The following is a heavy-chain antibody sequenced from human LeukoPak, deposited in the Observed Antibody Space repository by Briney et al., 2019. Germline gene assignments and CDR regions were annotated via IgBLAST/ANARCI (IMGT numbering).Heavy chain of an antibody. V-gene: IGHV3-23*01. CDR2: ISASGGST. CDR1: GFTFSSYA. Sequence: GGSLRLSCAASGFTFSSYAMSWVRQAPKKGLEWVSVISASGGSTNYADSVKGRFTISRDNSKNTLYLQMNSLRAEDTAVYYCALDPGLMDTLDYWGQGTLVAVSS. J-gene: IGHJ4*02. CDR3: ALDPGLMDTLDY. D-gene: IGHD5-18*01.